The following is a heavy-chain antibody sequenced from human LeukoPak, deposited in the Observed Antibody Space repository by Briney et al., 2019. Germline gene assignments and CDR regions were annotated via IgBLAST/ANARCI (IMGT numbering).Heavy chain of an antibody. V-gene: IGHV3-15*07. CDR1: GFTFTNVW. CDR3: TTGIDYGGGY. D-gene: IGHD3-16*01. Sequence: PGGSLRLSCAVSGFTFTNVWMNWVRQAPGKGLEWVGRIKNKDEGEKTDYAAPVKGRFTISRDDSKATLFLQMNSLKMEDTAIYYCTTGIDYGGGYWGQGTLVSVSS. CDR2: IKNKDEGEKT. J-gene: IGHJ4*02.